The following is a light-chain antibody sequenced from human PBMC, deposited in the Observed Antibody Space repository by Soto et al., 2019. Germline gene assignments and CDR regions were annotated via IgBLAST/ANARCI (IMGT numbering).Light chain of an antibody. V-gene: IGLV2-23*03. CDR2: EGS. CDR3: CSYAGSSTFVV. CDR1: SSDVGSYNL. J-gene: IGLJ2*01. Sequence: QSALTQPASVSGSPGQSITISCTGTSSDVGSYNLVSWYQQHPGKAPKLMIYEGSKRPSGVSNRLSGAKSGNTASLTISGLQAEDEADYYCCSYAGSSTFVVFGVGTQLTVL.